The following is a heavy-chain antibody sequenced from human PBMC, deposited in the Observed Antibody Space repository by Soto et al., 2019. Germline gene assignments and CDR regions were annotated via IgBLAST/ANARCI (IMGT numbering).Heavy chain of an antibody. CDR3: ARGSAFQRTGNSDF. J-gene: IGHJ4*02. Sequence: QVQLVQSGAEVKRPGASVKVSCTTSGYKFADYNMNWVRQATGRGLEWLGYMNSSSGGSDFAPKFQDRLTLTKNTSISTAYLELTNLRDDDTAVYYCARGSAFQRTGNSDFWGQGTPVTVSS. D-gene: IGHD6-19*01. CDR1: GYKFADYN. V-gene: IGHV1-8*02. CDR2: MNSSSGGS.